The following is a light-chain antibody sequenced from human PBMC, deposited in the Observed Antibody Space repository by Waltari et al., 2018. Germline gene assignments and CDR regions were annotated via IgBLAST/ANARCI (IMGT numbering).Light chain of an antibody. CDR1: PGAVPSCHY. CDR3: LLTYSGVRV. V-gene: IGLV7-46*01. CDR2: DTT. Sequence: QAVVTQEPSLTLSPGGTVPPPCSPRPGAVPSCHYSYWFQQKPGQAPRTLIYDTTNKHSWTPARFSGSLLGGKAALTLSGAQPEDEAEYYCLLTYSGVRVFGGGTKLTVL. J-gene: IGLJ3*02.